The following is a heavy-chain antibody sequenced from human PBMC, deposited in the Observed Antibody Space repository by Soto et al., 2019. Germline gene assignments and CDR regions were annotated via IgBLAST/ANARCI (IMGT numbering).Heavy chain of an antibody. Sequence: PGGSLRLSCASSGFTFSSYGMHWVRQAPGKGLEWVAVIWYDGSNKYYADSVKGRFTISRDNSKNTLFLQMDSLRAEDTAVYYCARSAGKGGIAAPIDYWGQGTLVTVPS. CDR2: IWYDGSNK. CDR1: GFTFSSYG. D-gene: IGHD6-13*01. CDR3: ARSAGKGGIAAPIDY. J-gene: IGHJ4*02. V-gene: IGHV3-33*01.